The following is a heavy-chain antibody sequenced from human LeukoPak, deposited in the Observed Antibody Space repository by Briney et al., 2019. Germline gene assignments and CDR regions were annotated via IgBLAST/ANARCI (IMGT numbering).Heavy chain of an antibody. CDR2: IKQDGSEK. D-gene: IGHD4-11*01. CDR3: AKDRDSNWYPYFEY. J-gene: IGHJ4*02. V-gene: IGHV3-7*03. Sequence: GGSLRLSCAASGFTFNYAWMSWVRQAPGKGLEWVTNIKQDGSEKYYVDSVKGRFTISRDNSRNSLYLDINSLRTEDTAVYYCAKDRDSNWYPYFEYWGQGTLITVSS. CDR1: GFTFNYAW.